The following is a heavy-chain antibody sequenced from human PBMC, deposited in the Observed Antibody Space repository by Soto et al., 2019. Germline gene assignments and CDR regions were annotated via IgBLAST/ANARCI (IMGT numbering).Heavy chain of an antibody. CDR3: ASEGGETFDY. CDR2: IYYSGST. V-gene: IGHV4-59*01. CDR1: GGSISSYY. Sequence: TSETLSLTCTVSGGSISSYYWSWIRQPPGKGLEWIGYIYYSGSTNYNLSLKSRVTISVDTSKNQFSLKLSSVTAADTAVYYCASEGGETFDYWGQGNLVTVSS. J-gene: IGHJ4*02.